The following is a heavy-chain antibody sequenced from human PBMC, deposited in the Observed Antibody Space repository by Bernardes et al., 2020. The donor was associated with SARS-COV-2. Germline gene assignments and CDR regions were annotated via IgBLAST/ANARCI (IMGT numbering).Heavy chain of an antibody. CDR3: AKTTVTTIWFYYGMDV. J-gene: IGHJ6*02. CDR1: GFTFSKNA. Sequence: GGSLRLSCVASGFTFSKNAMTWVRQVPGKGLEWVSAISAIGGSTYYAESVKGRFTISRDNSKNTLYLEMTSLRAEDTAVYYCAKTTVTTIWFYYGMDVWGQGTTVTVSS. CDR2: ISAIGGST. D-gene: IGHD4-17*01. V-gene: IGHV3-23*01.